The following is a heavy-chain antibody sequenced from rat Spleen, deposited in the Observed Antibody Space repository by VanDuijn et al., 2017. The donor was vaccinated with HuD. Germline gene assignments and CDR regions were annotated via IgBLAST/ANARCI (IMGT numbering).Heavy chain of an antibody. CDR2: ISYEGSGT. CDR1: GFTFSNYD. CDR3: ARGTIPAIPFDY. D-gene: IGHD1-2*01. J-gene: IGHJ2*01. Sequence: EVQLVESGGGLVQPGKSLKLSCAASGFTFSNYDMAWVRQRPTKGLEWVASISYEGSGTYYGDSVKGRFTISRDNAKNALYLQMNNLRSEDSAIYYCARGTIPAIPFDYWGQGVMVTVSS. V-gene: IGHV5-22*01.